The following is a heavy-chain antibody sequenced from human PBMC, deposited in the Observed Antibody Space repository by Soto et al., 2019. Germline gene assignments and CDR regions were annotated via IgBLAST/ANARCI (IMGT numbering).Heavy chain of an antibody. J-gene: IGHJ4*02. Sequence: GGSLRPSWASSVFTSSSYAMSWVRHSPVKGLEWVAAISGSGGSTYYADSVKGRFTISRDNSKNTLYLQMNSLRAEDTAVYYCATRAYYYDSSGYFDYWGQGTLVTVSS. D-gene: IGHD3-22*01. V-gene: IGHV3-23*01. CDR3: ATRAYYYDSSGYFDY. CDR2: ISGSGGST. CDR1: VFTSSSYA.